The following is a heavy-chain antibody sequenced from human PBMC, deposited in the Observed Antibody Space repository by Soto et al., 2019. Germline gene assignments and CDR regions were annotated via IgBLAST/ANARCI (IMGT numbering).Heavy chain of an antibody. CDR3: ARERWLVGYYYGIDV. CDR2: IYTSGST. V-gene: IGHV4-4*07. Sequence: PSETLSLTCTVSGGSISSYYWSWIRQPAGKGLEWIGRIYTSGSTNYNPSLKSRVTMSVDTSKNQFSLKLSSVTAADTAVYYCARERWLVGYYYGIDVWGQGTTVTVSS. J-gene: IGHJ6*02. D-gene: IGHD6-19*01. CDR1: GGSISSYY.